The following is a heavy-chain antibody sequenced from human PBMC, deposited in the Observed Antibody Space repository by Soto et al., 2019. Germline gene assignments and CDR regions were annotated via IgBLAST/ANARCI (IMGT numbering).Heavy chain of an antibody. Sequence: QVQLVQSGAEVKKSGSSVKVSCKASGGTFSSYAISWVRQAPGQGLEWMGGIIPIFGTANYAQKFQGRVTITADESTSTAYMELSSLRFEDTAVYYCARVCCIAVAAYDSWGQGTLVTVSS. D-gene: IGHD6-19*01. J-gene: IGHJ4*02. CDR2: IIPIFGTA. V-gene: IGHV1-69*12. CDR3: ARVCCIAVAAYDS. CDR1: GGTFSSYA.